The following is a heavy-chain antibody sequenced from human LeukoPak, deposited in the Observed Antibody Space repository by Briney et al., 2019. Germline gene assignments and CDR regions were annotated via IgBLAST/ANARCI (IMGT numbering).Heavy chain of an antibody. CDR1: GGSISSYY. CDR3: ARHSWTRKGYYFDY. CDR2: IYYSGST. Sequence: SETLSLTCTASGGSISSYYWSWIRQPPGKGLEWIGYIYYSGSTNYNPSLKSRVTISVDTSKNQFSLKLSSVTAADTAVYYCARHSWTRKGYYFDYWGQGTLVTVSS. D-gene: IGHD2-2*01. J-gene: IGHJ4*02. V-gene: IGHV4-59*08.